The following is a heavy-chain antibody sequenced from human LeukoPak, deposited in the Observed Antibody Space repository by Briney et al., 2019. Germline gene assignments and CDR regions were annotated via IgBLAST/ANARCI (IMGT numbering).Heavy chain of an antibody. Sequence: GASVKVSCKASGGTFSSYAISWVRQAPGQGLEWMGGIIPIFGTANYAQKFQGRVTITADKSTSTAYMELSSLRSEDTAVYYCASSFREWLVLGYFDYWGQGTLVTVSS. D-gene: IGHD6-19*01. CDR2: IIPIFGTA. J-gene: IGHJ4*02. V-gene: IGHV1-69*06. CDR1: GGTFSSYA. CDR3: ASSFREWLVLGYFDY.